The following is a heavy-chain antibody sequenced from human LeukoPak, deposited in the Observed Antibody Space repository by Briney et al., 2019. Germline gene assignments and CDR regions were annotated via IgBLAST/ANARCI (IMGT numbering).Heavy chain of an antibody. CDR2: ISTYNGDT. Sequence: ASVKVSCKASGYTFTSYGISWVRQAPGQGLEWMGWISTYNGDTNYAQKLQGRVTMTTDTSTNTAYMELRSLRSDDTAVYYCARGNLGGYVDYWGQGTLVTVSS. J-gene: IGHJ4*02. CDR1: GYTFTSYG. V-gene: IGHV1-18*01. CDR3: ARGNLGGYVDY. D-gene: IGHD2-15*01.